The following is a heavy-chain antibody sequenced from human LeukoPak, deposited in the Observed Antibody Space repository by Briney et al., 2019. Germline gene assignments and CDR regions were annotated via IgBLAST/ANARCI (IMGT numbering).Heavy chain of an antibody. D-gene: IGHD3-22*01. Sequence: SETLSLTCTVSGGSISSYYWSWIRQPAGKGLEWIGRIYTSGSTNYNPSLKSRVTMSVDTSKNQFSLKLSSVTAADTAVYYCAGAYYYDSSGSNFDYWGQGTLVTVSS. CDR2: IYTSGST. J-gene: IGHJ4*02. CDR3: AGAYYYDSSGSNFDY. V-gene: IGHV4-4*07. CDR1: GGSISSYY.